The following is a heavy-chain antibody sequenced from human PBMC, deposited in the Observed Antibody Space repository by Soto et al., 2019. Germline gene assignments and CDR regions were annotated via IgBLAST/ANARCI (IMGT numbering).Heavy chain of an antibody. V-gene: IGHV1-18*01. CDR2: ISAYNGNT. D-gene: IGHD6-19*01. Sequence: ASVKVSCKASGYTFTSYGISWVRQAPGQGLEWMGWISAYNGNTNYAQKLQGRVTMTTDTSTSTAYMELRSLRSDDTAVYYCARERAAVWLVHPRGDHDYWGQGTLVTVSS. CDR1: GYTFTSYG. CDR3: ARERAAVWLVHPRGDHDY. J-gene: IGHJ4*02.